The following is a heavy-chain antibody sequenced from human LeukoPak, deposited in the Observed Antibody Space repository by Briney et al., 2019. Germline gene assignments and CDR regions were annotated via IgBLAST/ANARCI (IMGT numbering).Heavy chain of an antibody. CDR2: MYHTESS. J-gene: IGHJ6*02. V-gene: IGHV4-61*08. CDR1: GGSVSSADYY. Sequence: SETLSLTCTVSGGSVSSADYYWTWIRQPPGKGLERIGYMYHTESSNYNPSLKSRVTISVDTSKNQFSLKLSSVTAADTAVYYCARGLKIYIPGYSNGYYYYGMDVWGQGTTVTVSS. D-gene: IGHD4-11*01. CDR3: ARGLKIYIPGYSNGYYYYGMDV.